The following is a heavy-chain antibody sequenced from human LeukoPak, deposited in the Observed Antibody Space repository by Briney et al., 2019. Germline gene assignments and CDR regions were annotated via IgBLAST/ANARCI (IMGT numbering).Heavy chain of an antibody. V-gene: IGHV3-30-3*01. Sequence: GGSLRLSCAASGFTFSSYAMHWVRQAPGKGLEWAAVISYDGSNKYYADSVKGRFTISRDNSKNTLYLQMNSLRAEDTAVYYCARDRVDTAMVTWSGYFDYWGQGTLVTVSS. J-gene: IGHJ4*02. CDR3: ARDRVDTAMVTWSGYFDY. CDR2: ISYDGSNK. CDR1: GFTFSSYA. D-gene: IGHD5-18*01.